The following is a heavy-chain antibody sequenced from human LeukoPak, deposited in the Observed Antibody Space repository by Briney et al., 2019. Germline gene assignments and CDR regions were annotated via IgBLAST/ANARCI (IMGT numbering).Heavy chain of an antibody. J-gene: IGHJ4*02. Sequence: SQTLSLTCGVSGGSISSGNYFWSWIRHHPRKGLEWLGYSRFNGMTHYNPSLRGRVTMSVDTSKNQFSLNLTSVTAADTAVYYCARDLNGAGSYSFDLWGQGTLVTVT. CDR1: GGSISSGNYF. CDR2: SRFNGMT. D-gene: IGHD3-10*01. CDR3: ARDLNGAGSYSFDL. V-gene: IGHV4-31*11.